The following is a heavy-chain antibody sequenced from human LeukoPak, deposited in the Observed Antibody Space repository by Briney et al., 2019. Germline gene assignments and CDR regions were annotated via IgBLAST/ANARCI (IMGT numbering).Heavy chain of an antibody. D-gene: IGHD4-17*01. J-gene: IGHJ4*02. CDR3: AREVTTVTTRSVYFDY. V-gene: IGHV4-31*03. CDR2: IYYSGST. Sequence: SETLSLTCTVSGGSISSGGYYWSWIRQHPGKGLEWIGYIYYSGSTYYNPSLKSRVTISVDTSKNQFSLKLSSVTAADTAVYYCAREVTTVTTRSVYFDYWGQGTLVTVSS. CDR1: GGSISSGGYY.